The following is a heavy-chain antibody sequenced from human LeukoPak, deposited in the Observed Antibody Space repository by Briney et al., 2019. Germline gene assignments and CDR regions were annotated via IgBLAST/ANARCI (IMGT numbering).Heavy chain of an antibody. Sequence: SETLSLTCAVYGGSFSGYYWSWIRQPPGKGLEWIGEINHSGSTNYNPSLKSRVTISVDTSKNQFSLKLSSVTAADTAVYYCARNPVWFGEYNYFDYWGQGTLVTVSS. CDR1: GGSFSGYY. J-gene: IGHJ4*02. V-gene: IGHV4-34*01. CDR2: INHSGST. CDR3: ARNPVWFGEYNYFDY. D-gene: IGHD3-10*01.